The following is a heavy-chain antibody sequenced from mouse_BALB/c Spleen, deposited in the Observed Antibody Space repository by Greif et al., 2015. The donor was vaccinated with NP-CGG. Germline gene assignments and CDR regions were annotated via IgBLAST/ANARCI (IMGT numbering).Heavy chain of an antibody. D-gene: IGHD1-2*01. CDR1: GFNIKDTY. Sequence: EVKLVESGAELVKPGASVKLSCTASGFNIKDTYMHWVKQRPEQGLEWIGRIDPANGNTKYDPKFQGKATITADTSSNTAYLQLSSLTSEDTAVYYCARGTTATGDYWGQGTTLTVSS. J-gene: IGHJ2*01. CDR2: IDPANGNT. CDR3: ARGTTATGDY. V-gene: IGHV14-3*02.